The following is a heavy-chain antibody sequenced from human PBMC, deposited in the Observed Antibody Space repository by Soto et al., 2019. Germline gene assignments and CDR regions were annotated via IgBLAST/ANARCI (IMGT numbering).Heavy chain of an antibody. CDR1: GYTLTGLS. Sequence: ASLKVSCKVSGYTLTGLSMHWVRRAPGKGLEWMGGFDPEDGETIYAQKFQGRVTMTEDTSTDTAYMELSSLRSEDTAVYYCATGGELNPGAFDYWGQGPLVTVSS. V-gene: IGHV1-24*01. J-gene: IGHJ4*02. D-gene: IGHD1-26*01. CDR2: FDPEDGET. CDR3: ATGGELNPGAFDY.